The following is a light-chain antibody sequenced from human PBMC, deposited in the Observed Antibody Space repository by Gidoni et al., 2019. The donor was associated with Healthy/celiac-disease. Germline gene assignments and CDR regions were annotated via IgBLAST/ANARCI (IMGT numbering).Light chain of an antibody. Sequence: QSALTQPASVSGSPGQSITISCTGHSSDVGGYNYFSWYQQHPGKAPKLRIYEVSNRPSGVSNRISGLQAEDEADYYCSSYTSSSVVFGGGTKLTVL. CDR2: EVS. J-gene: IGLJ2*01. V-gene: IGLV2-14*01. CDR1: SSDVGGYNY. CDR3: SSYTSSSVV.